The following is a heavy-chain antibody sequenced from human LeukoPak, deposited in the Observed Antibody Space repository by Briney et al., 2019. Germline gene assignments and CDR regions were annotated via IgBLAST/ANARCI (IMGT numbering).Heavy chain of an antibody. D-gene: IGHD4-23*01. CDR2: IFSSGIT. Sequence: ETLSLTCTVSGDSISSNYWSWIRQPPGEELQWNGYIFSSGITTYNPSLKSRVTISVDTSKTQFSLKRSSVTAADTTVYYCARRKGGKPFDYWGPGTLVTVSS. V-gene: IGHV4-59*08. CDR1: GDSISSNY. J-gene: IGHJ4*02. CDR3: ARRKGGKPFDY.